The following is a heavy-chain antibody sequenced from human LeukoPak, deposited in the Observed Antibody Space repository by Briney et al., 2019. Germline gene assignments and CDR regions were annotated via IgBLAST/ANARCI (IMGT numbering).Heavy chain of an antibody. V-gene: IGHV4-30-2*01. CDR3: ARAGDLIVVSMGAFDI. Sequence: PSQTLSLTCAVSGGSISSGGYSWSWIRQPPGKGLEWIGFIYLGGSTNYSPSLKTRVTISVDRSKNQFSLRLSSVTAADTAVYYCARAGDLIVVSMGAFDIWGQGTMVTVSS. CDR1: GGSISSGGYS. CDR2: IYLGGST. J-gene: IGHJ3*02. D-gene: IGHD2-15*01.